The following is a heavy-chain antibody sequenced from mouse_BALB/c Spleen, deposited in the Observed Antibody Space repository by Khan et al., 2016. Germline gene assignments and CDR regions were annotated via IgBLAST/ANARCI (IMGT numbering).Heavy chain of an antibody. CDR2: ISYSGST. Sequence: EVQLQESGPGLVKPSQSLSLTCTVTGYSITSDYAWNWIRQFPGNKLEWMGYISYSGSTSYNPSLKSRISITRDTSKNPFFLQLNSVTTEDTATYYCARSWRGFYAMDYWGQGTSVTVSS. CDR1: GYSITSDYA. CDR3: ARSWRGFYAMDY. V-gene: IGHV3-2*02. J-gene: IGHJ4*01.